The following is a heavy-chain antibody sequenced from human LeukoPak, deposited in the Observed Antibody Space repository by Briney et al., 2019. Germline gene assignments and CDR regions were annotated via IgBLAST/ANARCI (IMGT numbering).Heavy chain of an antibody. CDR1: GFTFSSYA. J-gene: IGHJ4*02. CDR2: ISGSGGRI. D-gene: IGHD1-26*01. V-gene: IGHV3-23*01. Sequence: GGSLRLSCAASGFTFSSYAMSWVRQAPGKGLEWVSAISGSGGRIYYGASVKGRFTISRDNSKNTLNLQMDSLRAEDTAVYYCATSKYSGSYWGQGTLVTVSS. CDR3: ATSKYSGSY.